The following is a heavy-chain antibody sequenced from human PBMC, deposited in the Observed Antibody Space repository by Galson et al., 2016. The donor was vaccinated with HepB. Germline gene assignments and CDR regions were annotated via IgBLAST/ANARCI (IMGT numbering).Heavy chain of an antibody. D-gene: IGHD3-16*02. CDR1: GFTFGDYD. Sequence: SLRLSCAGSGFTFGDYDMSWFRQAPGKGLEWVGFIRRKAYGETTENAASVKGRITISRDDSKGIAYLQMDSLKTEDTGVYYCSRVDIWESYQKHYWGQGTLVTVSS. CDR3: SRVDIWESYQKHY. J-gene: IGHJ4*02. CDR2: IRRKAYGETT. V-gene: IGHV3-49*03.